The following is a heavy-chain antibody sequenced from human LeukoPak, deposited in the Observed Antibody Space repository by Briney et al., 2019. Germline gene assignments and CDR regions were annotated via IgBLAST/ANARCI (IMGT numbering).Heavy chain of an antibody. J-gene: IGHJ4*02. CDR1: GFTFSNYW. CDR3: ARSPLYGGNSGSLDY. V-gene: IGHV3-7*01. Sequence: GGSLRLSCAASGFTFSNYWMSWVRQAPGKGLEWVANIKQDGSEKYYVDSVKGRFTISRDIAKNSLYLQMNSLRAEDTAVYYCARSPLYGGNSGSLDYWGQGTLVTVSS. D-gene: IGHD4-23*01. CDR2: IKQDGSEK.